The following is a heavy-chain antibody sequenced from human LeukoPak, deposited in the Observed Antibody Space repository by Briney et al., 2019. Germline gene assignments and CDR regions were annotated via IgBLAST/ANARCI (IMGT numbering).Heavy chain of an antibody. CDR3: AKGGFVDTAMVIDY. CDR2: IWYDRSNE. Sequence: GRSLRLSCAASGFTFSSYGMHWVRQAPGKGLEWVAVIWYDRSNEYYADSVKGRFTISRDNSKNTLYLQMNSLRVEDTAVYYRAKGGFVDTAMVIDYWGQGTLVTVSS. D-gene: IGHD5-18*01. V-gene: IGHV3-33*06. J-gene: IGHJ4*02. CDR1: GFTFSSYG.